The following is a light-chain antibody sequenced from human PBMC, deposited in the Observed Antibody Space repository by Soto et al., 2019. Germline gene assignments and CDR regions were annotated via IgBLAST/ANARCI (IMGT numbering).Light chain of an antibody. CDR3: QQYSYFAT. Sequence: DIQMTQSPSTLSASVGDRVTITCRASQSISSWLTWYQQKARQAPKLLIYKASIVESGVPSRFSGNGSGTEFTLTISSLQPDDSATYYCQQYSYFATFGQGTRVEVK. CDR1: QSISSW. CDR2: KAS. J-gene: IGKJ1*01. V-gene: IGKV1-5*03.